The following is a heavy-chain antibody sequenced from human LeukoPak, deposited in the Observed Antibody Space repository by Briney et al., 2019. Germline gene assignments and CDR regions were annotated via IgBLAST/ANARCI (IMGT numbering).Heavy chain of an antibody. J-gene: IGHJ4*02. Sequence: ASVKVSCKTSGYIFAHSGISWVRQAPGQGPEWMGWISAYNGDTNYAQNFQGRVTMTRDTSTSTVYMELRSLRSDDTAVYYCATAGAAVAGYYFDYWGQGTLVTVSS. V-gene: IGHV1-18*01. CDR3: ATAGAAVAGYYFDY. D-gene: IGHD6-19*01. CDR1: GYIFAHSG. CDR2: ISAYNGDT.